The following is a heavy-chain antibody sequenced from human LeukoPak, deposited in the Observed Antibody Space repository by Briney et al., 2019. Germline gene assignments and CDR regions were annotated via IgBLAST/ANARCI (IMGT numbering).Heavy chain of an antibody. CDR2: MWDDGINK. CDR1: GFTFNTYG. D-gene: IGHD3-10*01. J-gene: IGHJ6*03. CDR3: AKSYGILRYFYYYMDV. Sequence: GGSLRLSCAASGFTFNTYGMYWVRQAPGKGLEWVAFMWDDGINKYYEESVKGRFTISRDNSKNTLYLQMNSLRAEDTGVYFCAKSYGILRYFYYYMDVWGKGTTVTVSS. V-gene: IGHV3-30*02.